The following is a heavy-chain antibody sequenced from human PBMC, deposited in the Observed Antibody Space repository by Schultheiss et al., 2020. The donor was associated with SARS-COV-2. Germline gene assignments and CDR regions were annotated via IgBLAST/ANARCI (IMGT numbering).Heavy chain of an antibody. CDR3: SRGSNAGYCSGGSCYSGEYFQH. J-gene: IGHJ1*01. V-gene: IGHV4-59*12. CDR1: GGSISSYY. CDR2: IYNNGRTT. D-gene: IGHD2-15*01. Sequence: SSPLSLPCFVSGGSISSYYWSWIRQPPGKGLEWIGYIYNNGRTTNYSPSLKSRVTMSVDTSKNQFSLKLSSVTAADTAVYYCSRGSNAGYCSGGSCYSGEYFQHWGQGTLVTVSS.